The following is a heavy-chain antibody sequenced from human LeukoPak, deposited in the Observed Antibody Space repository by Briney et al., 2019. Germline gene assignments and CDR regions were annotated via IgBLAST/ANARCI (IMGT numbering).Heavy chain of an antibody. D-gene: IGHD6-13*01. CDR3: VRNIGSAGRRFDS. J-gene: IGHJ4*02. Sequence: GGSLRLSHAASGFTFNSYEMNWVRQAPGKGLEWVSYISSSGSTTYSADSVRGRFTISRDNAKNSLYLQMISLRVDDTGVYYCVRNIGSAGRRFDSWGRGTLVTVSS. CDR1: GFTFNSYE. CDR2: ISSSGSTT. V-gene: IGHV3-48*03.